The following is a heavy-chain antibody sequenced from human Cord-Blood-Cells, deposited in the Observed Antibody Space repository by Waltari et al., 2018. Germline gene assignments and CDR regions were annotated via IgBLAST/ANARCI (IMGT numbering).Heavy chain of an antibody. D-gene: IGHD6-6*01. CDR3: AREYSSSSAGFDY. CDR2: INPNSGGT. CDR1: GYTFTGYY. V-gene: IGHV1-2*04. J-gene: IGHJ4*02. Sequence: QVQLVQSGAEVKKPGASVKVSCKASGYTFTGYYMHWVPQAPGQGLEWMGWINPNSGGTNYAQKFQGWVTMTRDTSISTAYMELSRLRSDDTAVYYCAREYSSSSAGFDYWGQGTLVTVSS.